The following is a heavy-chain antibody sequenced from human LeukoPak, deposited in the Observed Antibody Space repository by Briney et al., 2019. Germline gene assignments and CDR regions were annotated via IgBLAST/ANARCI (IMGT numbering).Heavy chain of an antibody. Sequence: SETLSLTCSVPGDSITGGTHYSSWIRQPAGKGLEWIGCIYTSGSTSYNPSLKSRVTISVDTSKNQFSLKLTSVTAADTAVCYCAIGGEATRIDYWGQGTLVTVSS. D-gene: IGHD3-10*01. J-gene: IGHJ4*02. CDR2: IYTSGST. CDR3: AIGGEATRIDY. CDR1: GDSITGGTHY. V-gene: IGHV4-61*02.